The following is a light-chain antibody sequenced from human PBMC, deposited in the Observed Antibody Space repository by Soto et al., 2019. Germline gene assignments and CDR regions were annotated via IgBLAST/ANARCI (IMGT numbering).Light chain of an antibody. V-gene: IGLV2-14*03. CDR2: DVN. CDR1: RSDIGAYNF. Sequence: QSVLTQPASVSGSPGQSITISCTGSRSDIGAYNFVSWYQHHPGKAPKLIIYDVNDRPSGVSNRFSDSKSGNTASLTISGLQAEDEADYYCGSHTLGAILSVSRTGTKVT. CDR3: GSHTLGAILSV. J-gene: IGLJ1*01.